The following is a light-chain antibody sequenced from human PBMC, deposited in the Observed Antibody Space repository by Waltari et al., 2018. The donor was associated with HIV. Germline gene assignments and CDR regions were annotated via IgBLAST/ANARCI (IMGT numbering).Light chain of an antibody. CDR1: GSDVGASNY. J-gene: IGLJ3*02. CDR3: SSYAGTNNWV. Sequence: QSALTQPPSASGSPGQSVPISCTGTGSDVGASNYVSWYQQPPGKAPKVLIYEVRKRPSGVPDRFSGSKSDNTASLTVSGLQADDEADYYCSSYAGTNNWVFGGGTKLTVL. V-gene: IGLV2-8*01. CDR2: EVR.